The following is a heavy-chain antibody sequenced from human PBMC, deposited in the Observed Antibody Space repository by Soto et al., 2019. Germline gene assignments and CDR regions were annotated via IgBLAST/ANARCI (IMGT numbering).Heavy chain of an antibody. CDR1: GYTFTTYA. CDR2: INTGNGNT. CDR3: AISSVRGGASFDD. D-gene: IGHD2-15*01. V-gene: IGHV1-3*04. J-gene: IGHJ4*02. Sequence: QVQVVQSGAEVKKPGASVKVSCKASGYTFTTYAIHWVRQAPGQSLEWMGWINTGNGNTYYSQKMQDRVTITRDTPASTVYMELSRLRSEDTVVYYCAISSVRGGASFDDRGQGALVSVSS.